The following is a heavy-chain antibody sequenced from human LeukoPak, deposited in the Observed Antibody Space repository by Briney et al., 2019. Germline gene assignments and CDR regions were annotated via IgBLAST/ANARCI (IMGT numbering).Heavy chain of an antibody. CDR2: IKSKTDGGTT. J-gene: IGHJ4*02. CDR3: LGYYEGRGYYLFDY. D-gene: IGHD3-22*01. Sequence: GGSLRLSCAASGFTFSNAWMSWVRQAPGKGPEWVGRIKSKTDGGTTDYAAPVKGRFTISRDDSKNTLYLQMNSLKTEDTAVYYCLGYYEGRGYYLFDYWGQGTLVTVSS. CDR1: GFTFSNAW. V-gene: IGHV3-15*01.